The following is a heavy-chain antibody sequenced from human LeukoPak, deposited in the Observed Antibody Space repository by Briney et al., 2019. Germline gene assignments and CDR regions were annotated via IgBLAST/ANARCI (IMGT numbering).Heavy chain of an antibody. J-gene: IGHJ4*02. D-gene: IGHD6-19*01. CDR3: AKDGVVSGWYSYYFDY. V-gene: IGHV3-23*01. Sequence: GGSLRLSCAASGFTFSSYAMSWVRQAPGKGLEWVSAISGSGGSTYYADSVKGRFTISRDNSKNTLYLQMNSLRAEDTAVYYCAKDGVVSGWYSYYFDYWGQGTLVTVSS. CDR2: ISGSGGST. CDR1: GFTFSSYA.